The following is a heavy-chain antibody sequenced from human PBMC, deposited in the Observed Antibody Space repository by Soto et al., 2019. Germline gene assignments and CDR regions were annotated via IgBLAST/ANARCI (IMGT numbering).Heavy chain of an antibody. CDR3: ARGIQMWSQVYYGMDV. J-gene: IGHJ6*02. CDR2: IFHSGST. D-gene: IGHD2-21*01. CDR1: GGSISSDYW. Sequence: QVQLQESGPGVVKPSGTLSLTCGVSGGSISSDYWWAWVRQSPGWGLEWIGEIFHSGSTHYNPSLESRVTMSVDIVNNHFSLKLMSVTAADTAVYYCARGIQMWSQVYYGMDVWGQGTTVTVSS. V-gene: IGHV4-4*02.